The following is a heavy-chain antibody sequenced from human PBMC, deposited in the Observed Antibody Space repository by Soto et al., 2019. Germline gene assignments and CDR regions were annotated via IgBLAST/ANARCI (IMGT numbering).Heavy chain of an antibody. J-gene: IGHJ5*02. CDR1: GYTFTSHD. V-gene: IGHV1-8*01. CDR2: MNPHSGNT. Sequence: GASVKVSCKASGYTFTSHDINWVRQATGQGLEWMGWMNPHSGNTGYAQKFQGRVTMTRSTSISTAYMELSSLRSEDTAVYYCAILYPDFWSGSKTWGQGTPVTVSS. D-gene: IGHD3-3*01. CDR3: AILYPDFWSGSKT.